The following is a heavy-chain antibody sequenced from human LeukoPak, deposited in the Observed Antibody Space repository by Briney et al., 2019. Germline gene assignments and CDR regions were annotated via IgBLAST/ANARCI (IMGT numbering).Heavy chain of an antibody. J-gene: IGHJ4*02. D-gene: IGHD5-18*01. CDR1: GYTFTSYG. Sequence: ASVKVSCKASGYTFTSYGISWVRQAPGQGLEWMGWISAYNGNTNYAQKLQGRVTMTTDTSTSTAYMELRSLRSDDTAVSYCARCRGYSYGPYSSSLHYWGQGTLVTVSS. CDR2: ISAYNGNT. V-gene: IGHV1-18*01. CDR3: ARCRGYSYGPYSSSLHY.